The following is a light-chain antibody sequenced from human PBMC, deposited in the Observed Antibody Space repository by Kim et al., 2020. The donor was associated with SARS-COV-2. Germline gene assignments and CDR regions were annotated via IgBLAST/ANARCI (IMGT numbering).Light chain of an antibody. CDR3: QQYGSSPLT. J-gene: IGKJ4*01. CDR1: QTVSSSY. CDR2: GAS. Sequence: SPGKRATRSCRASQTVSSSYLAWYQQKPGQAPRLLIYGASSRATGIPDRFSGSGSGTDFTLTISRLEPEDFAVYYCQQYGSSPLTFGGGTKVDIK. V-gene: IGKV3-20*01.